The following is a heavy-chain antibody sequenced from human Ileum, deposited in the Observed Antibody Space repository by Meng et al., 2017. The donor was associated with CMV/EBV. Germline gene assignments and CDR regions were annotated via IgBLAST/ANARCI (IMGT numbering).Heavy chain of an antibody. D-gene: IGHD6-13*01. V-gene: IGHV4-30-4*08. Sequence: QVQPQESGPRRVKPYQPLPLSFTVSGASISSGDYYWSWIRQPPGKGPEWIGYIFFSGNTYYNPSLNNRVIISIDTPRNQFSLKVDSVTAADTAVYYCARFRIAALGNLFDPWGHGTLVTVSS. J-gene: IGHJ5*02. CDR2: IFFSGNT. CDR1: GASISSGDYY. CDR3: ARFRIAALGNLFDP.